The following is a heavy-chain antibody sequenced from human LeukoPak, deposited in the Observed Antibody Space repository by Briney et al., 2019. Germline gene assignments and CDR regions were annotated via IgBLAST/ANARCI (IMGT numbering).Heavy chain of an antibody. V-gene: IGHV3-9*01. Sequence: GRSLRLSCAASGFTFDDYAMHWVRQAPGKGLEWVSGISWNSGSIGYADSVKGRFTISRDNSKNTLYLQMNSLRAEDTAVYYCAKDLGRVTAHYYFDYWGQGTLVTVSS. CDR3: AKDLGRVTAHYYFDY. D-gene: IGHD2-21*02. J-gene: IGHJ4*02. CDR1: GFTFDDYA. CDR2: ISWNSGSI.